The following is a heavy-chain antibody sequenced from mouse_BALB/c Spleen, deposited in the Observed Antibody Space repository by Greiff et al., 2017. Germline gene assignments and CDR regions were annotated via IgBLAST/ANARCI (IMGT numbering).Heavy chain of an antibody. Sequence: EVQVVESGGGLVKPGGSVKLSCAASGFTFSDYYMYWVRQTPEKRLEWVGTISGADSYTYYPDSVKGQSTVTRDNAKNNLYLQMSSLKSEDTAMYYCACGAVVAYYYAMDYWGQGTSVTVSS. J-gene: IGHJ4*01. CDR3: ACGAVVAYYYAMDY. CDR1: GFTFSDYY. D-gene: IGHD1-1*01. CDR2: ISGADSYT. V-gene: IGHV5-4*02.